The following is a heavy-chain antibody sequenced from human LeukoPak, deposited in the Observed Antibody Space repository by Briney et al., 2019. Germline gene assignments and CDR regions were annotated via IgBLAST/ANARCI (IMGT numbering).Heavy chain of an antibody. V-gene: IGHV4-59*01. CDR3: ARDPTYYYDSSGYQDAFDI. Sequence: SETLSLTCTVSGGSISSYYWGWIRQPPGKGLEWTGYIYYSGSTNYNPSLKSRVTISVDTSKNQFSLKLSSVTAADTAVYYCARDPTYYYDSSGYQDAFDIWGQGTMVTVSS. D-gene: IGHD3-22*01. CDR1: GGSISSYY. CDR2: IYYSGST. J-gene: IGHJ3*02.